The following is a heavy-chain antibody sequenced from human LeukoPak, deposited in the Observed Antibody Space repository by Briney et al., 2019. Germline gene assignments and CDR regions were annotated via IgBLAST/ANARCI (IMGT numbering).Heavy chain of an antibody. V-gene: IGHV3-23*01. CDR3: AKDQFEAAAGPGGYY. D-gene: IGHD6-13*01. J-gene: IGHJ4*02. Sequence: GGSLRLSCAASGFTFSSYAMSWVRQAPGKGLEWVSAISGSGGSTYYADSVKGRFTISRDNSKNTLYLQINSLRAEDAAVYYCAKDQFEAAAGPGGYYWGQGTLVTVSS. CDR1: GFTFSSYA. CDR2: ISGSGGST.